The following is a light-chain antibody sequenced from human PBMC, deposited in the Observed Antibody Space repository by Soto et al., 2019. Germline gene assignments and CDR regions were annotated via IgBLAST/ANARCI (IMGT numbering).Light chain of an antibody. CDR2: GAS. J-gene: IGKJ1*01. Sequence: EIVLTQSPGTLSLSPGDRATLSCRASQSVSSNSLAWYQQKCGQAPKLLIYGASIRATGIPDRFSGSGSGTDFTLTISRLKPEDFAVYYCQQYGSSPRTFGQGTRVKSN. CDR3: QQYGSSPRT. V-gene: IGKV3-20*01. CDR1: QSVSSNS.